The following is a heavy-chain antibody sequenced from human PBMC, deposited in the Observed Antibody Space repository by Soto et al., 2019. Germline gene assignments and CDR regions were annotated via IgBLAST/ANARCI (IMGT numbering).Heavy chain of an antibody. CDR3: ARAGSYSGYDFFDY. Sequence: ASVKVSCKASGGTFSSYAISWVRQAPGQGLEWMGGISAYHGTASYAQKLQGRVTITTDTSTSTAYMELRSLRSDDTAVYYCARAGSYSGYDFFDYWGQGTLVIVSS. D-gene: IGHD5-12*01. CDR2: ISAYHGTA. CDR1: GGTFSSYA. J-gene: IGHJ4*02. V-gene: IGHV1-18*01.